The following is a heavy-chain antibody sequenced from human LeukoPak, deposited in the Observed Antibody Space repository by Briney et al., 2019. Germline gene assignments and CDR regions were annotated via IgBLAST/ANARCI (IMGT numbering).Heavy chain of an antibody. V-gene: IGHV4-39*01. CDR2: IRYSGST. J-gene: IGHJ6*03. CDR1: GGSISSSSYY. D-gene: IGHD3-3*01. CDR3: ADYDFWSGFYYMDV. Sequence: PSETLSLTCTVSGGSISSSSYYWGWIRQPPGKGLEWIGSIRYSGSTYYNPSPKSRVTISVDTSKNQFSLKLSSVTAADTAVYYCADYDFWSGFYYMDVWGKGTTVTVSS.